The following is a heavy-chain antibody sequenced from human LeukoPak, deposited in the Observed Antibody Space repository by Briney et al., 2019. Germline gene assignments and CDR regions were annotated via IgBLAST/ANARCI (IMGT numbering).Heavy chain of an antibody. V-gene: IGHV4-59*01. CDR1: GGSISSYY. CDR2: IYYSGST. D-gene: IGHD2-2*01. Sequence: SETLSLTCTVSGGSISSYYWSWIRQPPGKGLEWIGYIYYSGSTNYNPSLKSRVTISVDTSKNQSSLKLSSVTAADTAVYYCARDPAYCSSTSCYARGYFDYWGQGTLVTVSS. J-gene: IGHJ4*02. CDR3: ARDPAYCSSTSCYARGYFDY.